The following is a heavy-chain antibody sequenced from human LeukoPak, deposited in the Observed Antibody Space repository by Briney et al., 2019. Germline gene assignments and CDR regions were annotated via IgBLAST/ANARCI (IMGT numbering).Heavy chain of an antibody. J-gene: IGHJ5*02. D-gene: IGHD3-3*01. CDR3: ATHLNTIFGVAPNWFDP. CDR1: GGSISSSSYY. V-gene: IGHV4-39*07. Sequence: SETLSLTCTVSGGSISSSSYYWGWIRQPPGKGLEWIGSIYYSGSTYYNPSLKSRVTISVDTSKNQFSLKLSSVTAADTAVYYCATHLNTIFGVAPNWFDPWGQGTLVTVSS. CDR2: IYYSGST.